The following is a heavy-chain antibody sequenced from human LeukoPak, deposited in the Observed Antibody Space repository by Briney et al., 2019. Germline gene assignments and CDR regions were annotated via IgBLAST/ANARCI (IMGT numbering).Heavy chain of an antibody. D-gene: IGHD3-10*01. V-gene: IGHV1-8*01. CDR1: GYSFTSYD. Sequence: ASVKVSCKASGYSFTSYDINWVRQATGQGLEWMGWMNPNSGNTGYAQKFQGRVTMTRNTSISTAYMELSSLRCEDTAGYYCARESHYYCSGSYYGGMDVWGQGTTVTVSS. CDR2: MNPNSGNT. CDR3: ARESHYYCSGSYYGGMDV. J-gene: IGHJ6*02.